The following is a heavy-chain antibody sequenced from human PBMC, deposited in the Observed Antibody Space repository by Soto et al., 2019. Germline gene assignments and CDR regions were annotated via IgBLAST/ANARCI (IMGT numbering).Heavy chain of an antibody. CDR1: GFTFSSYD. Sequence: LRLSFEDSGFTFSSYDMHWVLQAPLKVLEWVAVISYDGSNKYYADYVKGRFTIYRDNSKKKLYLQMNSLRAEDTAVYYCARDVGITMIVGGAFDIWGQGTIDSVTS. D-gene: IGHD3-22*01. V-gene: IGHV3-30-3*01. J-gene: IGHJ3*02. CDR2: ISYDGSNK. CDR3: ARDVGITMIVGGAFDI.